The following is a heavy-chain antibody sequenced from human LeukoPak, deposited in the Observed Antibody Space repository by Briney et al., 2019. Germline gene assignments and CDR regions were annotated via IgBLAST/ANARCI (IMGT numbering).Heavy chain of an antibody. D-gene: IGHD3-16*01. J-gene: IGHJ4*02. Sequence: GASVKVSCKASGYSFTDYYMHWVRQAPGQGLEWMGWINPYSGGTNYAQKFQGRVTMTRDTSISTAYMELSRLRSDDTAVYYCARRIMITFGEFHFDYWGQGTLVTVSS. CDR3: ARRIMITFGEFHFDY. CDR1: GYSFTDYY. CDR2: INPYSGGT. V-gene: IGHV1-2*02.